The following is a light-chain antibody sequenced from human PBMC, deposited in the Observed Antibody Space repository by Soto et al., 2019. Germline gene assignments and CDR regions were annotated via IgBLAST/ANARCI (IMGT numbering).Light chain of an antibody. CDR3: QQFRNSPST. V-gene: IGKV3-20*01. J-gene: IGKJ1*01. Sequence: EIVLTQSPGTLSLSPGERATLSCRASQSVSSTYLAWFQQKPGQAPRLLIYGASSRATGIPDRFSGSGSGTDFTLTISRLEPEDFAVYYCQQFRNSPSTFGQGTKVEIK. CDR1: QSVSSTY. CDR2: GAS.